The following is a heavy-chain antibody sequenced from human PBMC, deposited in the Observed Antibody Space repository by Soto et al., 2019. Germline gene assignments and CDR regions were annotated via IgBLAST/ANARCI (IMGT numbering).Heavy chain of an antibody. Sequence: GGSLRLSCAASGFTFTRFSMNWVRRAPGKGLEWVSSISSTTNYIYYGDSMKGRFTISRDNAKNSLYLEMNSLRAEDTAVYYCARESEDLTSNFDYWGQGTLVTVSS. CDR1: GFTFTRFS. J-gene: IGHJ4*02. V-gene: IGHV3-21*06. CDR3: ARESEDLTSNFDY. CDR2: ISSTTNYI.